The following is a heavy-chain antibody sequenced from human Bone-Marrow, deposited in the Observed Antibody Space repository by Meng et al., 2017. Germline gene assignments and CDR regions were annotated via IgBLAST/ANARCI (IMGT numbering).Heavy chain of an antibody. V-gene: IGHV4-61*01. CDR1: GGSVSSGPYY. CDR2: KFHDGTT. D-gene: IGHD1-26*01. J-gene: IGHJ4*02. Sequence: HVQLQASGPGLVRPSETLSLTCPVPGGSVSSGPYYWTWVRQPPGKGLEWIGYKFHDGTTNYNPSLKSRVTMSVDASKKQFSLNLSSVTAADTAVYYCARDNMGSIDYWGQGTLVTVSS. CDR3: ARDNMGSIDY.